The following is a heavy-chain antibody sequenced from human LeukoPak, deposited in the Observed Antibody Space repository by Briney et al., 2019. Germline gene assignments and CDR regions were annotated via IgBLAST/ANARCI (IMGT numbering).Heavy chain of an antibody. CDR1: GFTFSSYG. J-gene: IGHJ5*02. Sequence: GGSLRLSCAASGFTFSSYGMHWVRQAPGKGLEWVAFIRYDGSNKYYADSVKGRFTISRDNSENTLYLQMNSLRAEDTAVYYCAKESGRFLEWLDWFDPWGQGTLVTVSS. D-gene: IGHD3-3*01. V-gene: IGHV3-30*02. CDR3: AKESGRFLEWLDWFDP. CDR2: IRYDGSNK.